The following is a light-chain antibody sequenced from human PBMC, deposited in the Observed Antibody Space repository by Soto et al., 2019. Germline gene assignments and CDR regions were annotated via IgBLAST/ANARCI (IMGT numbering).Light chain of an antibody. CDR3: QKSHSSPLT. CDR1: QSIGPY. J-gene: IGKJ1*01. CDR2: VAS. Sequence: DIQMTQSPSSLSASVGDRVTITCRASQSIGPYLSWYQQKPGKPPSLLIYVASALEGGVPSRFSGSGSGTDFTLTISSLQPEDFATYFCQKSHSSPLTFGQGTKVEI. V-gene: IGKV1-39*01.